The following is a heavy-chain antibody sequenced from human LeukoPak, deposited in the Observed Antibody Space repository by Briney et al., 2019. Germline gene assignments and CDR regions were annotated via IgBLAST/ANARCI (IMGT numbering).Heavy chain of an antibody. D-gene: IGHD6-13*01. J-gene: IGHJ6*02. CDR3: ARSLVYYYYGMDV. CDR1: GDSVSSNSDA. CDR2: TYYRSKWYN. Sequence: SQTLSLTCAISGDSVSSNSDAWNWIRQSPSRGLEWLGRTYYRSKWYNDYAVSVKSRITINPDTSKNQFSLQLNSVTPEDTAVYYCARSLVYYYYGMDVWGQGTTVTVSS. V-gene: IGHV6-1*01.